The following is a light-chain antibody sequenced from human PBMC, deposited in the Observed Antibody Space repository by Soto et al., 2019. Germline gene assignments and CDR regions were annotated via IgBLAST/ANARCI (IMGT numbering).Light chain of an antibody. Sequence: QSVLTQPASVSGSPGQSITISCTGTSSDVGGYNYVSWYQHHPGKAPKLMIYDVSNRPSGVSNRFSGSKSGNTASLTISGLQAEDEADYYCTSYTSSITPYVFGTGTKVTVL. CDR3: TSYTSSITPYV. V-gene: IGLV2-14*03. J-gene: IGLJ1*01. CDR2: DVS. CDR1: SSDVGGYNY.